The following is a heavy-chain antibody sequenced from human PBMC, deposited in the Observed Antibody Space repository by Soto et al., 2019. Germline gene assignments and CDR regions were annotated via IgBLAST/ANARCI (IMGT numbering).Heavy chain of an antibody. D-gene: IGHD3-22*01. Sequence: QVQLVESGGGVVQPGRSLRLSCAASGFTFSSYAMHWVRQAPGKGLEWVAVISYDGSNKYYADSVKGRFTISRDNSNNTLYLQMNSLRAEDTAVYYCARDNPLNYYDSSGFDDYFDYWGQGTLVTVSS. CDR2: ISYDGSNK. J-gene: IGHJ4*02. CDR3: ARDNPLNYYDSSGFDDYFDY. CDR1: GFTFSSYA. V-gene: IGHV3-30-3*01.